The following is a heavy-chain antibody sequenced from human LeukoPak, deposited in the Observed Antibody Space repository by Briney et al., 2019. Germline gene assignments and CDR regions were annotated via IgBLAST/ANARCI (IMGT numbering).Heavy chain of an antibody. CDR2: INPNSGGT. V-gene: IGHV1-2*02. CDR3: ARVSYGGNSGAFDI. D-gene: IGHD4-23*01. Sequence: ASVKVSCKASGYTFTDYHVHWVRQAPGQGLEWMGWINPNSGGTNYAQKFQGRVTMTRDTSISTAYMELSRLRSDDTAVYYCARVSYGGNSGAFDIWGQGTMVTVSS. J-gene: IGHJ3*02. CDR1: GYTFTDYH.